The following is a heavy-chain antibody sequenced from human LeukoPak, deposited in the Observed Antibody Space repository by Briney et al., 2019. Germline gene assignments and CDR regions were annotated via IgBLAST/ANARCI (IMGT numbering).Heavy chain of an antibody. Sequence: GGSLRLSCAASGFTFSTYTMYWVRHPPGKRLEWVSIIGNNGGGIHYADSVRGRFTISRDNSKNALYLQMNSLRVEGTAVYYCAIDPNWGTHSWGQGVLVTVSS. CDR1: GFTFSTYT. CDR3: AIDPNWGTHS. CDR2: IGNNGGGI. J-gene: IGHJ4*02. V-gene: IGHV3-23*01. D-gene: IGHD7-27*01.